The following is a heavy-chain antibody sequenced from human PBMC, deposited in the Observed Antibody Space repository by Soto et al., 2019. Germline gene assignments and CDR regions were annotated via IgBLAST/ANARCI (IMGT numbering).Heavy chain of an antibody. CDR1: GYTFTSYD. V-gene: IGHV1-18*01. D-gene: IGHD6-19*01. CDR3: ARVGSSGLFDP. J-gene: IGHJ5*02. Sequence: ASVKVSCKASGYTFTSYDINWVRQAPGQVLECMGWISAYNGNTNYAQKLQGRVTMITDTSTSTAYMELRSLRSYDTAVYYCARVGSSGLFDPWGQGTLVTVS. CDR2: ISAYNGNT.